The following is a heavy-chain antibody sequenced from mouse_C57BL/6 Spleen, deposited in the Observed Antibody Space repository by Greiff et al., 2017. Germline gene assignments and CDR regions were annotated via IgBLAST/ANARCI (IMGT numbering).Heavy chain of an antibody. Sequence: LQESGAELVRPGASGKMSCKASGYTFTSYNMHWVKQTPRQGLELIGALYPGNGDTSYNQKFKGKATLTVDKSSSTAYMQLISLTSEDSAVYFCARSDYGSSYGYAMDHWGQGTSVTVSS. V-gene: IGHV1-12*01. D-gene: IGHD1-1*01. CDR2: LYPGNGDT. CDR1: GYTFTSYN. CDR3: ARSDYGSSYGYAMDH. J-gene: IGHJ4*01.